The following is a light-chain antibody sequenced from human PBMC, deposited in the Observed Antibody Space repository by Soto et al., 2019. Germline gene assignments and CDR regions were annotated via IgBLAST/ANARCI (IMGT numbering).Light chain of an antibody. CDR2: AAS. J-gene: IGKJ1*01. V-gene: IGKV1-6*01. CDR3: LQDYDYPRT. CDR1: QGIRNE. Sequence: ATQITQSPSSLSASVGDTVTITCRASQGIRNELAWYQQAPGKAPKLLIYAASSLQSEVPSRFSGSGSDTDFTLTINSLQPEDFATYYCLQDYDYPRTFGQGTRVE.